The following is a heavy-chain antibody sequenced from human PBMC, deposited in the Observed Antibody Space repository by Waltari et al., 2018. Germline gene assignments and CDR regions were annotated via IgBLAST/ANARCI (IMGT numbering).Heavy chain of an antibody. Sequence: QVQLQESGPGLVKPSETLSLTCTVSGGSIRSYYWSWIRQPPGKGLEWIGYIYYSGSTNYNPSLKSRVTISVDTSKNQFSLKLSSVTAADTAVYYCAREATPPTYYYDSSGPSGGYFDYWGQGTLVTVSS. J-gene: IGHJ4*02. V-gene: IGHV4-59*01. CDR2: IYYSGST. CDR1: GGSIRSYY. CDR3: AREATPPTYYYDSSGPSGGYFDY. D-gene: IGHD3-22*01.